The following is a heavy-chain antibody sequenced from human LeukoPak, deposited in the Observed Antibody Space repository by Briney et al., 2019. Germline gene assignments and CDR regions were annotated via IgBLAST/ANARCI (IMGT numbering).Heavy chain of an antibody. D-gene: IGHD6-19*01. Sequence: PSETLSLTCAVSGGSISSSNWWSWVRQPPGKGLEWIGEIYHSGSTNYNPSLKSRVTISVDTSKNQFSLKLSSVTAADTAVYYCARQGGSGWPYWYFDLWGRGTLVTVSS. CDR3: ARQGGSGWPYWYFDL. CDR1: GGSISSSNW. CDR2: IYHSGST. J-gene: IGHJ2*01. V-gene: IGHV4-4*02.